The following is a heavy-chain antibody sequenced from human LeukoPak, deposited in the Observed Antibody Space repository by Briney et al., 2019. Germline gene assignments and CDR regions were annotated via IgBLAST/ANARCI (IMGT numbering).Heavy chain of an antibody. CDR2: INAYNGNT. CDR3: ARSQGWNDEDQYFDY. Sequence: ASVKVSCKASGYTFTSYGISWVRQAPGQGLEWMGWINAYNGNTNYAQKLQGRVTMTTDTSTSTAYMELRSLRSDDTAVYYCARSQGWNDEDQYFDYWGQGTLVTVSS. J-gene: IGHJ4*02. CDR1: GYTFTSYG. D-gene: IGHD1-1*01. V-gene: IGHV1-18*01.